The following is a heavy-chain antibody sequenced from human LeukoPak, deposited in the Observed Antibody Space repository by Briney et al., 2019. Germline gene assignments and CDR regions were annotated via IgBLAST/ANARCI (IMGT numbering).Heavy chain of an antibody. V-gene: IGHV4-4*02. D-gene: IGHD5-18*01. CDR3: ARTTEGGYSYGYFYYYYMDV. CDR2: IYHSGST. CDR1: GGSISSSNW. J-gene: IGHJ6*03. Sequence: SETLSLTCAVSGGSISSSNWWSWVRQPPGKGLEWIGEIYHSGSTNYNPSLKSRVTISVDKSKNQFSLKLSSVTAADTAVYYCARTTEGGYSYGYFYYYYMDVWGKGTTVTISS.